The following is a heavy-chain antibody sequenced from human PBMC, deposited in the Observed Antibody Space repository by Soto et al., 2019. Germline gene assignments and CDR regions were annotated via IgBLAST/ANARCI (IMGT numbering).Heavy chain of an antibody. D-gene: IGHD5-12*01. CDR3: AREKLSGYVDAFDI. Sequence: ASVKVSCKASGYTFTSYAMHWVRQAPGQRLEWMGWINAGNGNTKYSQKFQGRVTITRDTSASTAYMELSGLRSEDTAVYYCAREKLSGYVDAFDIWGQGTMVTVSS. CDR1: GYTFTSYA. V-gene: IGHV1-3*01. J-gene: IGHJ3*02. CDR2: INAGNGNT.